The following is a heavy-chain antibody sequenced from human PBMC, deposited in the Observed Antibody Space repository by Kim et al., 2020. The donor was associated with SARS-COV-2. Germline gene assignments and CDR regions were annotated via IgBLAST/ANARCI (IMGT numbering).Heavy chain of an antibody. CDR2: TYYRSKWYN. J-gene: IGHJ6*02. V-gene: IGHV6-1*01. CDR3: ARDLFSPPVPAANRDYYYCGMDV. Sequence: SQTLSLTCAISGDSVSSNSAAWNWIRQSPSRGLEWLGRTYYRSKWYNDYAVSVKSRITINPDTSKNQFSLQLNSVTPEDTAVYYCARDLFSPPVPAANRDYYYCGMDVWGQGTTVTVSS. CDR1: GDSVSSNSAA. D-gene: IGHD2-2*01.